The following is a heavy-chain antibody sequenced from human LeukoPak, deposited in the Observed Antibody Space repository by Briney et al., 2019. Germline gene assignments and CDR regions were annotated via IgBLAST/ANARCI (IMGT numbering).Heavy chain of an antibody. CDR3: AREFSRPDCSGGSCYEMVDS. V-gene: IGHV3-48*01. J-gene: IGHJ4*02. CDR2: ISSSSSTK. CDR1: GLTFSTYS. D-gene: IGHD2-15*01. Sequence: SGGSLRLSCAASGLTFSTYSMNWVRQAPGKVLEWVSYISSSSSTKYYADSVKGRFTIPRDNAKNSLYLQMNSLRAEDTAVYYCAREFSRPDCSGGSCYEMVDSWGQGTLVTVSS.